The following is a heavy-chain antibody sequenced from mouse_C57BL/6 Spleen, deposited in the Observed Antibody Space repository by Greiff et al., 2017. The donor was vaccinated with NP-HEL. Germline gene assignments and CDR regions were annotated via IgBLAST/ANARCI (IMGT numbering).Heavy chain of an antibody. CDR2: ILPGSGST. J-gene: IGHJ1*03. CDR3: TRERFTTVGYFDV. CDR1: GYTFTGYW. D-gene: IGHD1-1*01. Sequence: VQLQQSGAELLKPGASVKLSCKATGYTFTGYWIEWVKQRPGHGLEWIGEILPGSGSTNYNEKFKGKATFTADTSSNTAYMKLSSLTTEDSAIYYCTRERFTTVGYFDVWGTGTTVTVSS. V-gene: IGHV1-9*01.